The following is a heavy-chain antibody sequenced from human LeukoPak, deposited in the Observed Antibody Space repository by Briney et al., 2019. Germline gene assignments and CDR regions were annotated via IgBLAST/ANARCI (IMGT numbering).Heavy chain of an antibody. J-gene: IGHJ5*02. CDR2: ISSSSSYI. V-gene: IGHV3-21*01. CDR3: ARDGGIAAADTDWFDP. Sequence: GGSLRLSCAASGFTFSSYSMNWVRQAPGKGLEWVSSISSSSSYIYYADSVKGRFTISRDNAKNSLYLQMNSLRAEDTAVYYCARDGGIAAADTDWFDPWGQGTLVTVSS. D-gene: IGHD6-13*01. CDR1: GFTFSSYS.